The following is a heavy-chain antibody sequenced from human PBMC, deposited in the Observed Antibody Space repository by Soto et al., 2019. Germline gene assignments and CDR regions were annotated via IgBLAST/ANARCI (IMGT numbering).Heavy chain of an antibody. V-gene: IGHV3-30*18. CDR2: ISSDGSKK. D-gene: IGHD6-13*01. CDR1: CFAFDTYG. CDR3: AKAAAAAYYYYYYGMDV. J-gene: IGHJ6*02. Sequence: PGGSLRISCAASCFAFDTYGLHWVRQAPGKGLEWVALISSDGSKKHLADSVKGRFTISRDKSKSMVYLLMQSLRGEETAVYYWAKAAAAAYYYYYYGMDVWGQGTTVNVS.